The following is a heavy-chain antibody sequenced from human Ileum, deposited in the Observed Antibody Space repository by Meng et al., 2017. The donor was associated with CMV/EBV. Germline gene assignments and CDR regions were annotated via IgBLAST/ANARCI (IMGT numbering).Heavy chain of an antibody. V-gene: IGHV3-30*02. J-gene: IGHJ4*02. D-gene: IGHD1-1*01. CDR1: GFTFSSYA. CDR3: VLDRRIFFDH. Sequence: GESLKISCAASGFTFSSYAMSWVRQAPDKGLEWVAFIRYDGSEKYYADSVKGRFSISRDNSKNTMSVQLNSLRTEDTAVYYCVLDRRIFFDHWGQGTLVTVSS. CDR2: IRYDGSEK.